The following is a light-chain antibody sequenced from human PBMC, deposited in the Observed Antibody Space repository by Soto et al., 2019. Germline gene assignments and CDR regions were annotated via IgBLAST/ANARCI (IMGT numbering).Light chain of an antibody. CDR3: RQRSNWPPT. J-gene: IGKJ2*01. CDR2: DAS. Sequence: EKVMTQSTATLSVSPGERAILSCRASQSVSSNLAWYQQKPGQAPRLLIYDASNRATGIPARFSGSGSGTDFTLAISSLEPEDFAVYYCRQRSNWPPTFGQGTKVDIK. V-gene: IGKV3-11*01. CDR1: QSVSSN.